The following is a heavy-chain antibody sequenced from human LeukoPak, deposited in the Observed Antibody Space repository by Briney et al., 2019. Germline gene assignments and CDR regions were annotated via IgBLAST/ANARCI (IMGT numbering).Heavy chain of an antibody. J-gene: IGHJ4*02. V-gene: IGHV3-30*02. CDR1: GFTFSSYG. Sequence: GGSLRLSCAAPGFTFSSYGMHWVRQAPGKGLDWVAFIRYDGSNKYYADSVKGRFTISRDNSKNTLYLQMNSLRAEDTAVYYCAKDARSGYSSNLFDYWGQGTLVTVSS. D-gene: IGHD6-19*01. CDR2: IRYDGSNK. CDR3: AKDARSGYSSNLFDY.